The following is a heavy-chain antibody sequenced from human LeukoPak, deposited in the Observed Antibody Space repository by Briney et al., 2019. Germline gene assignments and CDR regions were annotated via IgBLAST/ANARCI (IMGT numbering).Heavy chain of an antibody. J-gene: IGHJ4*02. CDR1: GGSFSSGSYY. CDR3: ARGGTYYGSGGFDY. D-gene: IGHD3-10*01. CDR2: IYYSGST. V-gene: IGHV4-61*01. Sequence: SETLSLTCTVSGGSFSSGSYYWSWIRQPPGKGLEWIGYIYYSGSTNYNPSLKSRVTISVDTSKNQFSLKLSSVTAADTAVYYCARGGTYYGSGGFDYWGQGTLVTVSS.